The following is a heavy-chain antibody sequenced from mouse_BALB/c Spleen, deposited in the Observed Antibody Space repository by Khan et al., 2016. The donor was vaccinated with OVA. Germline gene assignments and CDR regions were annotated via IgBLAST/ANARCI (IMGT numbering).Heavy chain of an antibody. Sequence: QVQLKESGAELLRPGTSVKMSCKAGGYTFTNYLIGWVKQRPGHGLEWIGDIYPGVYYTNYNEKFKGKATLTVDTSSSTVFMQLSSLTFEDSAIYYCARCPSWYFDVWGAGTTVTVSA. CDR1: GYTFTNYL. V-gene: IGHV1-63*02. CDR3: ARCPSWYFDV. CDR2: IYPGVYYT. J-gene: IGHJ1*01.